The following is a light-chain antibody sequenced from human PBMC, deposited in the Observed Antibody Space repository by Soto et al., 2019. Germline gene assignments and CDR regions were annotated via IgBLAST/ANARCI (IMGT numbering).Light chain of an antibody. J-gene: IGKJ1*01. V-gene: IGKV1-5*01. Sequence: DIQMTQSPSTLSASVGDRVTITCRASQSISSWLAWYQQKPGKAPKLLIFDASSLDSGVPSRFSGSGSGTEFTLTISSLQHDYFATYYCQQYNSYGTFGQGTKVEIK. CDR3: QQYNSYGT. CDR1: QSISSW. CDR2: DAS.